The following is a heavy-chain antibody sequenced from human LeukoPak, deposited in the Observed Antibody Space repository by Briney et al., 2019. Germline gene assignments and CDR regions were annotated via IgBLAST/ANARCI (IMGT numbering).Heavy chain of an antibody. J-gene: IGHJ4*02. V-gene: IGHV1-8*01. CDR1: GYTFTSYD. CDR3: VRGRAYCSGGSCYFSDY. CDR2: MNPNSGNT. Sequence: ASVKVSCKASGYTFTSYDIYWVRQATGQGLEWMGWMNPNSGNTGYAQKFQGRVTVTRNTSISTAYMELSSLRSEDTAVYYCVRGRAYCSGGSCYFSDYWGQGTLVTVSS. D-gene: IGHD2-15*01.